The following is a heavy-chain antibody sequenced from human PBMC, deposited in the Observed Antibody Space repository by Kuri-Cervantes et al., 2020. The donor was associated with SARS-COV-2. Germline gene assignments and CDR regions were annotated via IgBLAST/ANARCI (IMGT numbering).Heavy chain of an antibody. J-gene: IGHJ4*02. CDR2: ISAYNGNT. Sequence: ASVKVSCKASGYTFTSYAMHWVRQAPGQGLEWMGWISAYNGNTNYAQKLQGRVTMTTDTSTSTAYMELRSLRSDDTAVYYCARQAQLVKFDYWGQGTLVTVSS. D-gene: IGHD6-6*01. CDR1: GYTFTSYA. V-gene: IGHV1-18*01. CDR3: ARQAQLVKFDY.